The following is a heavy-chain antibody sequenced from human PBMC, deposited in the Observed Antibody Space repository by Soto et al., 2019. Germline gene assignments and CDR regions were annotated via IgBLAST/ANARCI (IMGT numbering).Heavy chain of an antibody. J-gene: IGHJ4*02. CDR3: AKDPYYDSSGYYRLDC. Sequence: QLLESGGGSVQPGGSLRLSCAASGFTFSSYAMTWVRQAPGKGLEWVSDISGSGDTTNYADSVKGRFTISRDNSKNTLFLQMNSLRAEDTAVYYCAKDPYYDSSGYYRLDCWGQGTLVTVSS. CDR2: ISGSGDTT. D-gene: IGHD3-22*01. CDR1: GFTFSSYA. V-gene: IGHV3-23*01.